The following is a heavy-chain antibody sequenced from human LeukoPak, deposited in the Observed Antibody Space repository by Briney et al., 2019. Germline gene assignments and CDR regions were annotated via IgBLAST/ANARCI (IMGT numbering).Heavy chain of an antibody. V-gene: IGHV4-59*01. CDR1: GGSISSYY. J-gene: IGHJ4*02. D-gene: IGHD2-15*01. CDR2: IYYSGST. CDR3: ARRAATLFDY. Sequence: SEALSLTCTVSGGSISSYYWSWIRQPPGKGLEWIGYIYYSGSTNYNPSLKSRVTISVDTSKNQFSLKLSSVTASDTAVYYCARRAATLFDYWGQGTLVTVSS.